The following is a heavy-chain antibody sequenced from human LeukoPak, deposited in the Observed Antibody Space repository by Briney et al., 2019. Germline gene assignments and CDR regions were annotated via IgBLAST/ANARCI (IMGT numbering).Heavy chain of an antibody. D-gene: IGHD6-13*01. V-gene: IGHV7-4-1*02. CDR3: ARGEQLVPERPDY. CDR2: INTNTGNP. Sequence: AASVKVSFKASGYTFTSYAMNWVRQAPGQGLEWMGWINTNTGNPTYAQGFTGRFVFSLDTSVSTAYLQISSLKAEDTAVYYCARGEQLVPERPDYWGQGTLVTVSS. CDR1: GYTFTSYA. J-gene: IGHJ4*02.